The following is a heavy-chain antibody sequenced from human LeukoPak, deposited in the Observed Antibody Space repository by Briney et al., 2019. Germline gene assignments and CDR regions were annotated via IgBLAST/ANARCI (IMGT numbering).Heavy chain of an antibody. Sequence: GSLRLSCAASGFTVSSNYMSWVRQAPGKGLEWVSVTYSGGSTYYADSVKGRFTISRDNSKNTLYLQMNSLRAEDTAVYYCAREGYGGDLGAKYNWFDPWGQGTLVTVSS. CDR3: AREGYGGDLGAKYNWFDP. J-gene: IGHJ5*02. V-gene: IGHV3-53*01. CDR2: TYSGGST. CDR1: GFTVSSNY. D-gene: IGHD1-26*01.